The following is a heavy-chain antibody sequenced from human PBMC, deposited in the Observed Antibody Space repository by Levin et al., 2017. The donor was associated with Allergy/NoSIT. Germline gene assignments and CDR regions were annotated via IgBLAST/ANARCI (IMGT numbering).Heavy chain of an antibody. D-gene: IGHD4-17*01. CDR2: INWNSGSI. CDR1: GFTFDDYA. J-gene: IGHJ1*01. Sequence: PGGSLRLSCAASGFTFDDYAMHWVRQAPGKGLEWVSGINWNSGSIGYADSVKGRFTISRDSAKNSLYLQMNSLRAEDTALYYCAKDTSPHLRTAGGGRYFQRWGQGTLVTVSS. CDR3: AKDTSPHLRTAGGGRYFQR. V-gene: IGHV3-9*01.